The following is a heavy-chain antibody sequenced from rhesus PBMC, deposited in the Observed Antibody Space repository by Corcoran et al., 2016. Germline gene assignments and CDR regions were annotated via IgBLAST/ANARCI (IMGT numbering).Heavy chain of an antibody. CDR1: GFTFSSYD. J-gene: IGHJ4*01. V-gene: IGHV3-136*01. Sequence: EVQLVESGGGLVQPGGSLRLSCAASGFTFSSYDMSWVRQDLGKGLGWVLYIMYTGKTIYYADSVKGRFTIARDNAKNSLSLQMSSLRAEDTALYYCTRTGYSNYGDFDYWGQGVLVTVSS. CDR2: IMYTGKTI. D-gene: IGHD4-23*01. CDR3: TRTGYSNYGDFDY.